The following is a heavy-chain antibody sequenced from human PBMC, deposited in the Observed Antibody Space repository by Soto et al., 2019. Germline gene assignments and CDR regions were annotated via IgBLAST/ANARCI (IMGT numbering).Heavy chain of an antibody. V-gene: IGHV4-59*10. CDR2: VFSSVSA. CDR3: ARDGMTTGDT. CDR1: GGSFSGYY. J-gene: IGHJ4*02. D-gene: IGHD2-21*02. Sequence: SETLSLTCAVYGGSFSGYYWSWIRQPPGKGLEWIGRVFSSVSATYNPSLKSRVSISMDTPENRISLKLDSVTAADAGVYFCARDGMTTGDTWGPGTLVTVSS.